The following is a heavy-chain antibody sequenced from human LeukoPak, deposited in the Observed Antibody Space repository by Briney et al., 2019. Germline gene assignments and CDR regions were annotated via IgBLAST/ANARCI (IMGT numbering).Heavy chain of an antibody. D-gene: IGHD2-15*01. CDR2: IYHSGST. J-gene: IGHJ4*02. CDR1: GGSISSGGYY. V-gene: IGHV4-30-2*01. CDR3: ARGSEASTIDY. Sequence: PSETLSLTCTVSGGSISSGGYYWSWIRQPPGKGLEWIGYIYHSGSTYYNPSLKSRVTISVDRSKNQFSLKLSSVTAADTAVYYCARGSEASTIDYWGQGTLVTVSS.